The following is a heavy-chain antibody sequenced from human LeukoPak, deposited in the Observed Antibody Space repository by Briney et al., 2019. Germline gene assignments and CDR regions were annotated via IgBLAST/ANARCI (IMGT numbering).Heavy chain of an antibody. Sequence: GGSLRLSCAASGFTVSSNYMSWARQAPGKGLGWVSVIYSGGSTYYADSVKGRFTISRDNSKNTLYLQMNSLRVEDTAVYYCARRRAVAIYGMDVWGQGTTVTVSS. CDR2: IYSGGST. CDR1: GFTVSSNY. CDR3: ARRRAVAIYGMDV. D-gene: IGHD6-19*01. J-gene: IGHJ6*02. V-gene: IGHV3-66*01.